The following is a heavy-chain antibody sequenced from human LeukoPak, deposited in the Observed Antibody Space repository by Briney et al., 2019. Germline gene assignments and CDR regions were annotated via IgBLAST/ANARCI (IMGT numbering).Heavy chain of an antibody. J-gene: IGHJ4*02. Sequence: PGRSLRLSCAASGFTFDDYAMHWVRQAPGKGLEWVSGISWNSGSIGYADSVKGRFTISRDNAKNSLYLQMNSLRAEDTALYYCAKGDYYDSSYGPGDYWGQGTLVTVSS. V-gene: IGHV3-9*01. CDR3: AKGDYYDSSYGPGDY. CDR1: GFTFDDYA. CDR2: ISWNSGSI. D-gene: IGHD3-22*01.